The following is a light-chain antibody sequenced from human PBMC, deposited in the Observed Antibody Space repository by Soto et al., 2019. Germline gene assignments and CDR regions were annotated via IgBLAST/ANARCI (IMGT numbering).Light chain of an antibody. Sequence: DIQMTQSPSSLSASVGARVTITCRASQSISSYLNWYQQKPGKAPKLLIYAASSLQSGVPSRFSGSGSGTDFTLTISSLQPEDFATYYCQQSYSTPLTFGGGTKVDTK. J-gene: IGKJ4*01. CDR1: QSISSY. CDR3: QQSYSTPLT. V-gene: IGKV1-39*01. CDR2: AAS.